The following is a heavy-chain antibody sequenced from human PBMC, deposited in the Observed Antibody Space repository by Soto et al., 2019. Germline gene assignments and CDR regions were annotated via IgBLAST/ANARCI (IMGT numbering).Heavy chain of an antibody. Sequence: ASETLSRTCTVCGGSISSYYWSSILQPAGKGLEWIGRIYTSGITNYNPSLKSRVTMSVDTSKNQFSLKLSSVTAADTAVYYCARGQDSSGPMGDYYGMDVWGQGEHGHR. D-gene: IGHD6-19*01. J-gene: IGHJ6*02. CDR1: GGSISSYY. CDR2: IYTSGIT. CDR3: ARGQDSSGPMGDYYGMDV. V-gene: IGHV4-4*07.